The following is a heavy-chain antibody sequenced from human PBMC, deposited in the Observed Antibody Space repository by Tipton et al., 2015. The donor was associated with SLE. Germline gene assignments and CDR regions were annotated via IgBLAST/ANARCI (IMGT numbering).Heavy chain of an antibody. D-gene: IGHD3-10*01. Sequence: TLSLTCTVSGGSISSGSYYWSWIRQPAGKGLEWIGRIYTSGSTNYNPSLKSRVTISVDTSKDQFSLNLTSVTAADTAVYYCARQNSMVRGVDRLDYWGQGTLVTVSS. J-gene: IGHJ4*02. CDR3: ARQNSMVRGVDRLDY. CDR2: IYTSGST. CDR1: GGSISSGSYY. V-gene: IGHV4-61*02.